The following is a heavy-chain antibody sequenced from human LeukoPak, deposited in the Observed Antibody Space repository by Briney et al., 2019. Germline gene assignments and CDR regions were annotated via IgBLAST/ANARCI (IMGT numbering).Heavy chain of an antibody. CDR2: IIPIFGTA. Sequence: SVKVSCKASGGTFSSYAISWVRQAPGQGLEWMGGIIPIFGTANYARKFQGRVTITADESTSTAYMELSSLRSEDTAVYYCARYDFWSGFGWFDPWGQGTLVTVSS. D-gene: IGHD3-3*01. CDR1: GGTFSSYA. V-gene: IGHV1-69*13. CDR3: ARYDFWSGFGWFDP. J-gene: IGHJ5*02.